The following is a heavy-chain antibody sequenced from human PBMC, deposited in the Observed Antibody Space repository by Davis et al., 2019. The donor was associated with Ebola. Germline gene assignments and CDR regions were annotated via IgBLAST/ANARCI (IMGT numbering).Heavy chain of an antibody. Sequence: ESLKISCAASGFTFSSYAMSWVRQAPGKGLEWIGEIYHSGSTNYNPSLKSRVTISVDKSKNQFSLKLSSVTAADTAVYYCARDSTWTQGFWFDPWGQGTLVTVSS. CDR2: IYHSGST. J-gene: IGHJ5*02. CDR3: ARDSTWTQGFWFDP. D-gene: IGHD5-18*01. V-gene: IGHV4/OR15-8*01. CDR1: GFTFSSYAM.